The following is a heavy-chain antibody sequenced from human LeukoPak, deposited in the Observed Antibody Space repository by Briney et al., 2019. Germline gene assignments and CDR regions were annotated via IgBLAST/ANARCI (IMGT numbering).Heavy chain of an antibody. Sequence: RGSLRLSCAASGFTFSSSAMSWVRQVLGKGLEWVSYISYVGSTTHYAGSVKGPFTLSRDNAKNSLCLQMNIVRAADTGFYYCVRDRSPVAYWGQGTLVTVSS. J-gene: IGHJ4*02. V-gene: IGHV3-48*03. CDR2: ISYVGSTT. CDR3: VRDRSPVAY. CDR1: GFTFSSSA. D-gene: IGHD4-23*01.